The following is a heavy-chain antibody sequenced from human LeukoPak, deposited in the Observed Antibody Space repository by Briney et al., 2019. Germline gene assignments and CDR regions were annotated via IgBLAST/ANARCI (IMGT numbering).Heavy chain of an antibody. CDR1: GFTFSSYS. D-gene: IGHD3-10*01. CDR2: ISSSSSYI. CDR3: ASGITIRDLDY. V-gene: IGHV3-21*01. Sequence: GGSLRLSCAASGFTFSSYSMNWVRQAPGKGLEWVSSISSSSSYIFYADSVKGRFTISRDNAENSLFLQMISLRAEDTAVYYCASGITIRDLDYWGQGTLVTVSS. J-gene: IGHJ4*02.